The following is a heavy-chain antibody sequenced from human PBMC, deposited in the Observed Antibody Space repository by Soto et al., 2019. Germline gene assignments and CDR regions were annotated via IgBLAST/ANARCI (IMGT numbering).Heavy chain of an antibody. Sequence: EVQLVESGGGLVQPGGSLTLSCAVSGFTFSDHYMEWVRQAPGKGLEWVARSRNKAKSYTTDYAASVKGRFTISRDESKNSLYLQMNSLKTEDTAVYYCSIWEGAWGQGTLVTVSS. D-gene: IGHD1-26*01. J-gene: IGHJ4*02. V-gene: IGHV3-72*01. CDR1: GFTFSDHY. CDR3: SIWEGA. CDR2: SRNKAKSYTT.